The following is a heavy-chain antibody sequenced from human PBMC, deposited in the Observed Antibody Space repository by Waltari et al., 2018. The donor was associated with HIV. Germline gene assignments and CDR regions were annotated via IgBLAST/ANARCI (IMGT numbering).Heavy chain of an antibody. CDR3: AKYYSSSQGWFDP. CDR2: ISGSGGST. V-gene: IGHV3-23*01. CDR1: GFTFSSYA. J-gene: IGHJ5*02. D-gene: IGHD6-13*01. Sequence: EVQLLESGGGLVQPGGSLRLSCAASGFTFSSYAMSLVRQAPGKGLEWVSVISGSGGSTYYADSVKGRFTISRDNSKNTLYLQMNSLRAEDTAVYYCAKYYSSSQGWFDPWGQGTLVTVSS.